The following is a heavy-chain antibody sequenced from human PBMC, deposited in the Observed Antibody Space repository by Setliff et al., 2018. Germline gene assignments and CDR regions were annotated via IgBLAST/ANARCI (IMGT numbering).Heavy chain of an antibody. V-gene: IGHV4-39*07. J-gene: IGHJ6*02. D-gene: IGHD2-8*02. Sequence: LSLTSIVSGGLTGSGHLQWYWGWVRESPGEGHEWSGSISYRGNTLYNPSLTRRVTISHDTSKKQRSLKLTSLSAADTAVYYCTRDQDLRWCKAETGCYYNYYGLDVWGQGTTVTVSS. CDR1: GGLTGSGHLQWY. CDR2: ISYRGNT. CDR3: TRDQDLRWCKAETGCYYNYYGLDV.